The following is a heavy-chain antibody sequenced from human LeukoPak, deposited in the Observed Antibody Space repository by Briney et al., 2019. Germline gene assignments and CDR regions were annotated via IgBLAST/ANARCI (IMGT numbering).Heavy chain of an antibody. V-gene: IGHV3-7*01. CDR1: GFTFSSFG. J-gene: IGHJ4*02. CDR2: TNQDGSVE. Sequence: GGSLRLSCAASGFTFSSFGMNWVRQAPGQGLEWVAHTNQDGSVEFHVDSVKGRFTISRDNAKNSLYLQMNSLRADDTAVYYCARDYYGSHDYWGQGALVTVSS. D-gene: IGHD3-10*01. CDR3: ARDYYGSHDY.